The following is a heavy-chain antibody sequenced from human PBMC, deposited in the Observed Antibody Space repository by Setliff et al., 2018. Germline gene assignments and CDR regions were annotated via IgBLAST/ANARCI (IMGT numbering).Heavy chain of an antibody. V-gene: IGHV3-23*01. CDR1: GLTFSSYA. CDR2: IRGSGGST. J-gene: IGHJ5*01. Sequence: PGGSLRLSCVASGLTFSSYAMTWVRQAPGKGLEWLSAIRGSGGSTLYADSVKGRFTISRDNSQNTLYLQMNSLRVEDTAVYYCAKDPNGDYVDAFDSWGHGTLVTVSS. CDR3: AKDPNGDYVDAFDS. D-gene: IGHD4-17*01.